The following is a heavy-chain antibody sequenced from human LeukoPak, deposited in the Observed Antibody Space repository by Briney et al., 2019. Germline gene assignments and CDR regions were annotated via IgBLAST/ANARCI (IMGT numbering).Heavy chain of an antibody. CDR2: INDDGGST. CDR1: GFTFKLYW. V-gene: IGHV3-74*01. CDR3: VRGGPSTWS. D-gene: IGHD2-15*01. J-gene: IGHJ5*02. Sequence: QPGGSLRLSCAASGFTFKLYWMHWVRQAPGKGPVWVSRINDDGGSTTYADSVKGRFTISRDDAKNMLFLQMNSLRGEDTAVYYCVRGGPSTWSWGQGTLVTVSS.